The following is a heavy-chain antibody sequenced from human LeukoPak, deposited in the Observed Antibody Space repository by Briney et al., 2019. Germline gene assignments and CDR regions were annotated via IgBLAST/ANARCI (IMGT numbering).Heavy chain of an antibody. D-gene: IGHD2-15*01. CDR2: IHYSGST. CDR1: GGSISNYY. CDR3: ARTTEGYCSGGNCYYYYYYMDV. J-gene: IGHJ6*03. V-gene: IGHV4-59*01. Sequence: SETLSLTCTVSGGSISNYYWSWIRQPPGKGLEWIGYIHYSGSTSYNPSLKSRVTISVDTSKNQFSLKLRFVTSADTAVFYCARTTEGYCSGGNCYYYYYYMDVWGKGTTVTVSS.